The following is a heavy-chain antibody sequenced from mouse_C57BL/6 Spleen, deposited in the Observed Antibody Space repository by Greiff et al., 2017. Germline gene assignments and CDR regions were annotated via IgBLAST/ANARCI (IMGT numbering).Heavy chain of an antibody. D-gene: IGHD2-5*01. V-gene: IGHV1-50*01. Sequence: QVQLQQPGAELVKPGASVKLSCKASGYTFTSYWMQWVKQRPGQGLEWIGEIDPSDSYTNYNQKFKGKATLTVDTSSSTAYMQLRSLTSEDSAGYNCARKYSKGRDYWGQGTTLTVSS. CDR3: ARKYSKGRDY. CDR1: GYTFTSYW. CDR2: IDPSDSYT. J-gene: IGHJ2*01.